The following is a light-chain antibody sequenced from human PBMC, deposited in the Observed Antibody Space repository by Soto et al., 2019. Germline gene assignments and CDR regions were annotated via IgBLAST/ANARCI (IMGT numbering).Light chain of an antibody. CDR2: RAS. V-gene: IGKV1-5*03. J-gene: IGKJ4*01. CDR3: QQYDRYPLT. CDR1: QSVSSR. Sequence: DIQMPQSPSSLSTSVGDRVTITCRASQSVSSRLAWYQQKPGKAPKLLIYRASNLQGGVPSRFSGSGSGTEFTLTIGSLQPDDSATYYCQQYDRYPLTFGGGTNIEIK.